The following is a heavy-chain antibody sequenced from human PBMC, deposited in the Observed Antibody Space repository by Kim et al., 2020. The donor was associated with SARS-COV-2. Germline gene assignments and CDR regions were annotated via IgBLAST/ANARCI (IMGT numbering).Heavy chain of an antibody. Sequence: SETLSLTCTVSGGSISSSSYYWGWIRQPPGKGLEWIGSIYYSGSTYYNPSLKSRVTISVDTSKNQFSLKLSSVTAADTAVYYCVRPGGAAFDIWGQGTMVTVSS. D-gene: IGHD3-10*01. CDR1: GGSISSSSYY. V-gene: IGHV4-39*01. CDR2: IYYSGST. CDR3: VRPGGAAFDI. J-gene: IGHJ3*02.